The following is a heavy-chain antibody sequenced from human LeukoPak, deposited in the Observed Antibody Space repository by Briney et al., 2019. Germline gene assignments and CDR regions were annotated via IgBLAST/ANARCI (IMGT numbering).Heavy chain of an antibody. J-gene: IGHJ4*02. D-gene: IGHD3-22*01. CDR2: INPNSGGT. Sequence: EASVKVSCKTSGYTFTDYYMHWVRQAPGQGLEWMGWINPNSGGTNYAQKFQGRVTMTRDTSISTAYMELSRLRSDDTAVYYCARDIYYDSSGYPHDYWGQGTLVTVSS. CDR1: GYTFTDYY. V-gene: IGHV1-2*02. CDR3: ARDIYYDSSGYPHDY.